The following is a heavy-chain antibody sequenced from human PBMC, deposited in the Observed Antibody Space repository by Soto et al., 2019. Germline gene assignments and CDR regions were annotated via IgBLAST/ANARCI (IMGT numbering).Heavy chain of an antibody. J-gene: IGHJ4*02. CDR1: GGSITGGSISSTTYY. V-gene: IGHV4-39*01. CDR3: ATAPGPY. CDR2: FFIGGNT. D-gene: IGHD2-21*02. Sequence: SETLSLTCTVSGGSITGGSISSTTYYWGWMRQPPGKGLEWIASFFIGGNTYYNPSLKSRVTTSVDTSKNQFSLKLSSVTAADTAVYYCATAPGPYWGQGTLVTVSS.